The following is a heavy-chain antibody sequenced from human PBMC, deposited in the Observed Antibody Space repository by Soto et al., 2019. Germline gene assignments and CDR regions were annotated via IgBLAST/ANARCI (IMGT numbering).Heavy chain of an antibody. CDR3: ARDGFWGLRFRLGDYYYYMDV. J-gene: IGHJ6*03. Sequence: GASVKVSCKASGYTFTSYAMHWVRQAPGQRLERIGWINAGNGNTKYSQKFQGRVTITRDTSASTAYMELSSLRSEDTAVYYCARDGFWGLRFRLGDYYYYMDVWGKGTTVTAP. V-gene: IGHV1-3*01. D-gene: IGHD5-12*01. CDR2: INAGNGNT. CDR1: GYTFTSYA.